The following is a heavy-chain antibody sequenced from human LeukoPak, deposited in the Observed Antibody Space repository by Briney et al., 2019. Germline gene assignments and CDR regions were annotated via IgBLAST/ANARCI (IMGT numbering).Heavy chain of an antibody. Sequence: SETLSLTCTVSGDSINTYYWNWIRQPPGKGLEWIGNIYYTGSTKYNPSLKSRVTISVDTSKNQFSLKLASVTAADTAVYYCARRVGTRDWYFDLWGRGTLVTVSS. V-gene: IGHV4-59*08. CDR1: GDSINTYY. D-gene: IGHD1-14*01. CDR3: ARRVGTRDWYFDL. J-gene: IGHJ2*01. CDR2: IYYTGST.